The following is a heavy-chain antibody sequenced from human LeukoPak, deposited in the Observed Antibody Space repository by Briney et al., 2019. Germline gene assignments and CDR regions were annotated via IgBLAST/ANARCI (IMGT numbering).Heavy chain of an antibody. Sequence: ASVKVSFKASGYTFTSYDINWVRQATGQGLEWMGWMNPNSGNTGNAQKFQGRVTITRDTSISTAYMELSSLRSEDTAVYYCARGRSSSREPVLFPYWGQGTLVTVSS. J-gene: IGHJ4*02. D-gene: IGHD2-2*01. CDR1: GYTFTSYD. V-gene: IGHV1-8*03. CDR2: MNPNSGNT. CDR3: ARGRSSSREPVLFPY.